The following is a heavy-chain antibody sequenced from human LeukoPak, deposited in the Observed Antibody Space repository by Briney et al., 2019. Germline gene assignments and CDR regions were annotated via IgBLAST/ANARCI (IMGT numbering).Heavy chain of an antibody. D-gene: IGHD2-2*01. CDR3: ARAYIVVVPAATDY. CDR1: GFTFSSYV. V-gene: IGHV3-30-3*01. J-gene: IGHJ4*02. CDR2: ISYDGNNK. Sequence: GGSLRLSCAASGFTFSSYVMHWVRQAPGKGLEWVAVISYDGNNKYYADSVKGRFTISRDNSKNTLYLQMNSLRADDTAVYYCARAYIVVVPAATDYWGQGTLVTVSS.